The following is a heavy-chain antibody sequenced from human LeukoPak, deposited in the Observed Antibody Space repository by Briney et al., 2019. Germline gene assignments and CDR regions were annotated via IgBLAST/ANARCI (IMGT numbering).Heavy chain of an antibody. J-gene: IGHJ5*02. CDR3: ARRAEYCSSTSCYYWFDP. D-gene: IGHD2-2*01. CDR1: GGSISSYY. Sequence: PSETLPLTCTVSGGSISSYYWSWIRQPPGKGLEWIGYIYTSGSTNYNPSLKSRVTISVDTSKNQFSLKLSSVTAADTAVYYCARRAEYCSSTSCYYWFDPWGQGTLVTVSS. CDR2: IYTSGST. V-gene: IGHV4-4*09.